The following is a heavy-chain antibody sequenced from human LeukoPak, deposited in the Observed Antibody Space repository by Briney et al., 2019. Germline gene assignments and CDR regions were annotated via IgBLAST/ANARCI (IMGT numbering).Heavy chain of an antibody. CDR2: IYHSGST. Sequence: PPETLSLTCTVSGGSISSSSYYWGWIRQPPGKGLEWIGSIYHSGSTYYNPSLKSRVTISVDTSKNQFSLKLSSVTAADTAVYYCARDLPTAARPDTRIDPWGQGTLVTVSS. CDR1: GGSISSSSYY. J-gene: IGHJ5*02. D-gene: IGHD6-6*01. V-gene: IGHV4-39*07. CDR3: ARDLPTAARPDTRIDP.